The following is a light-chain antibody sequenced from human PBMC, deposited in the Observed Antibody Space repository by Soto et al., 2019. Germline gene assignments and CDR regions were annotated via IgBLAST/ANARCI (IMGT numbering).Light chain of an antibody. V-gene: IGLV2-14*03. Sequence: QSALTQPASVSGSPGQSITISCTGTNSDVGAYNYVSWYQHHPGKAPKLLIYDVNNRPSGVSNRFSGSKSGNTASLTISGLEAEDEADYYCCSHTSSLTEVFGGGTKLTVL. J-gene: IGLJ2*01. CDR3: CSHTSSLTEV. CDR1: NSDVGAYNY. CDR2: DVN.